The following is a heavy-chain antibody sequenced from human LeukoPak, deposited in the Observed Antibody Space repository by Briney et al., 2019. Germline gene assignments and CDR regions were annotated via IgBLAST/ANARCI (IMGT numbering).Heavy chain of an antibody. CDR2: IYYSGST. CDR3: AGAPAGGSDWLSPFDY. CDR1: GVSISSTTLY. D-gene: IGHD3-9*01. V-gene: IGHV4-39*01. J-gene: IGHJ4*02. Sequence: SETLSLTCTVPGVSISSTTLYWGWVRQSPGKGLEWIGTIYYSGSTYYNPSLKSRVTISVDTSKNQFSLRLTSVTAADTATYYCAGAPAGGSDWLSPFDYWGQGTLVTVSS.